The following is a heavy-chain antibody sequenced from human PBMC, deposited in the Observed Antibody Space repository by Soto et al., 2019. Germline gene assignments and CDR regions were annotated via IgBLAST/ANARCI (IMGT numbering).Heavy chain of an antibody. CDR3: ARAEDYDFWSGPPKYFDN. D-gene: IGHD3-3*01. Sequence: GGSLRLSCATFGFTFRSYWMTWVRQAPGKGAEWVANIKPDGSEKQYGDSVKGRFTVSRDNAKKSLDLQMNSLRVEDTAVYYCARAEDYDFWSGPPKYFDNWGQGTQVTVSS. CDR1: GFTFRSYW. CDR2: IKPDGSEK. V-gene: IGHV3-7*03. J-gene: IGHJ4*02.